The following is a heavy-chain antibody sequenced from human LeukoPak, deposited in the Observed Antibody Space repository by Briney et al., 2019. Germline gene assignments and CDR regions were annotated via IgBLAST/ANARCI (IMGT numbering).Heavy chain of an antibody. CDR2: INHSGST. V-gene: IGHV4-34*01. D-gene: IGHD6-19*01. J-gene: IGHJ5*02. CDR1: GGSFSGYY. CDR3: ARDRVAGHNWFDP. Sequence: SETLSLTCAVYGGSFSGYYWSWIRQPPGKGREWIGEINHSGSTNYNPSLKSRVTISVDTSKNQFSLKLSSVTAADTAVYYCARDRVAGHNWFDPWGQGTLVTVSS.